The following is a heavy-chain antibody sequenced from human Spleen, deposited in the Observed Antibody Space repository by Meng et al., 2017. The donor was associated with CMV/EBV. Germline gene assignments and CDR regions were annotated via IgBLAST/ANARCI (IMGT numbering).Heavy chain of an antibody. J-gene: IGHJ4*02. V-gene: IGHV4-61*01. D-gene: IGHD3-3*01. Sequence: CSVSSGAVTRDSYSYSWIRQPPGKGLEWIAYIYHSGSTNYNPSLYSRVTISADTSKNQFSLELRSVTAADTAVYLCARSGFYEFFDHWGQGALVTVSS. CDR3: ARSGFYEFFDH. CDR1: SGAVTRDSYS. CDR2: IYHSGST.